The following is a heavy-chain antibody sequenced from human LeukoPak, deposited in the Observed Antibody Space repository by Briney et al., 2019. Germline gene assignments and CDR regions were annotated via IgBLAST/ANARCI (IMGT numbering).Heavy chain of an antibody. CDR2: ISSSSSTI. CDR3: ARDAVGIYRIIDY. J-gene: IGHJ4*02. CDR1: GFTFSSYS. D-gene: IGHD6-13*01. V-gene: IGHV3-48*04. Sequence: GGSLRLSCAASGFTFSSYSMNWVRQAPGKGLEWVSYISSSSSTIYYADSVKGRFTISRDNAKNSLYLQMNSLRAEDTAVYYCARDAVGIYRIIDYWGQGTLVTVSS.